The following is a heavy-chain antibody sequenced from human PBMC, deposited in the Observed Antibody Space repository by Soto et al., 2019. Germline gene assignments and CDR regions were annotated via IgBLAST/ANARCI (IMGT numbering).Heavy chain of an antibody. D-gene: IGHD4-17*01. J-gene: IGHJ4*02. V-gene: IGHV4-30-4*01. CDR2: IYYSGST. CDR1: GGSISSGDYY. CDR3: ARVERDYGGVDY. Sequence: PSETLSLTCTVSGGSISSGDYYWSWIRQPPGKGLEWIGYIYYSGSTYYNPSLKSRVTISVDTSKNQFSLKLSSVTAADTAVYYCARVERDYGGVDYWGQGTLVTVSS.